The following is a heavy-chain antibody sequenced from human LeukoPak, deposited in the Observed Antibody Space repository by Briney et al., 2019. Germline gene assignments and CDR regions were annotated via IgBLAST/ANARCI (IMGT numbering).Heavy chain of an antibody. D-gene: IGHD1-26*01. V-gene: IGHV3-23*01. CDR2: ISGSGGST. J-gene: IGHJ4*02. CDR1: GFRFNNFA. CDR3: AKQMRVGATSSFDY. Sequence: PGGSLRLSCAASGFRFNNFAMTWVRLTPGKGLEWVSSISGSGGSTYYAESVKGRSNISRDNSKNTLYLQVNSLRADDTAVYYCAKQMRVGATSSFDYWGQGTLVTVSS.